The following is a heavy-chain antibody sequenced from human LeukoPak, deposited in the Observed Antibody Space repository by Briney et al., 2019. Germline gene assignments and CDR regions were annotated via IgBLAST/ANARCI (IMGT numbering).Heavy chain of an antibody. D-gene: IGHD5-18*01. CDR1: GGSISSSNW. J-gene: IGHJ4*02. Sequence: PSGTLSLTCAVSGGSISSSNWWSWVRQPPGKGLEWIGEIYHSGSTNYNPSLKSRVTISVDKSKNQFSLKLSSVTAADTAVYYCGGGGDYVASRWVQLVWGKGTRVPVSS. CDR2: IYHSGST. V-gene: IGHV4-4*02. CDR3: GGGGDYVASRWVQLV.